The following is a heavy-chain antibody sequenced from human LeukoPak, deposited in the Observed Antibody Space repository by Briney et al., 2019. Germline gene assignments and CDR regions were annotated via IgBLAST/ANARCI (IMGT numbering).Heavy chain of an antibody. CDR2: IYTGGST. Sequence: PSETLSLTCTVSGGSISCYYWSWIRQPAGKGLESIGRIYTGGSTNCNPSLKSRVAMSVDTSKNQFSLKLSSVTAADTAVYYCARHRWGSLDAFDIWGQGTMVTVSS. CDR3: ARHRWGSLDAFDI. D-gene: IGHD3-16*01. J-gene: IGHJ3*02. V-gene: IGHV4-4*07. CDR1: GGSISCYY.